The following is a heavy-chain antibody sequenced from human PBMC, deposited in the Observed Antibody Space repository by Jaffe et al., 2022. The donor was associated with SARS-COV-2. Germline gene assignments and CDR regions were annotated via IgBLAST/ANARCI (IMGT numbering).Heavy chain of an antibody. CDR2: ISYDGSNK. J-gene: IGHJ4*02. D-gene: IGHD6-13*01. CDR1: GFTFSSYG. V-gene: IGHV3-30*18. CDR3: AKDLGIAAAFDY. Sequence: QVQLVESGGGVVQPGRSLRLSCAASGFTFSSYGMHWVRQAPGKGLEWVAVISYDGSNKYYADSVKGRFTISRDNSKNTLYLQMNSLRAEDTAVYYCAKDLGIAAAFDYWGQGTLVTVSS.